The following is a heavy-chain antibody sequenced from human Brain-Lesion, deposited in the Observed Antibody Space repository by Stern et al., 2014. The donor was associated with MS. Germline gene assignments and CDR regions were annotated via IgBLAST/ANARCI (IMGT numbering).Heavy chain of an antibody. J-gene: IGHJ6*02. Sequence: QVQLVQSGGGVVQPGRSLRLSCAVSGFPFSSYAMYWVRQAPGQGLEWVAGICLVGTKKNYIESEKGRFTISRDNAKNTLSLQMTSLRAEDTAVYYCAKDKKDSSGWNLYFYGMDVWGQGTTVIVSS. V-gene: IGHV3-33*06. CDR3: AKDKKDSSGWNLYFYGMDV. CDR1: GFPFSSYA. D-gene: IGHD6-19*01. CDR2: ICLVGTKK.